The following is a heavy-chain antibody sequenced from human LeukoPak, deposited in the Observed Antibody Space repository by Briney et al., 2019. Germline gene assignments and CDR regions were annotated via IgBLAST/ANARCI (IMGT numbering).Heavy chain of an antibody. V-gene: IGHV4-59*08. J-gene: IGHJ5*02. CDR1: GGSISSYY. CDR2: IYYSGST. CDR3: ARHRGAVGGVFDP. D-gene: IGHD3-10*01. Sequence: SETLSLTCTVSGGSISSYYWSWIRQPPGKGLEWIWYIYYSGSTNYNPSLRSRVTISVDTSKNQFSLKLSSVTAADTALYYCARHRGAVGGVFDPWGQGTLVTVSS.